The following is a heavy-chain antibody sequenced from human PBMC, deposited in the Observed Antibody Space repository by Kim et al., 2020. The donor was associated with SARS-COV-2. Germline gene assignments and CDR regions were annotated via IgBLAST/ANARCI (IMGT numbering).Heavy chain of an antibody. CDR2: A. V-gene: IGHV3-74*01. D-gene: IGHD1-26*01. J-gene: IGHJ3*02. CDR3: ARYSGSAFDI. Sequence: AKYADSVKVQFTISRDNAKNTLYLQMNNLRPEDAAVYYCARYSGSAFDIWGQGTMVSVSS.